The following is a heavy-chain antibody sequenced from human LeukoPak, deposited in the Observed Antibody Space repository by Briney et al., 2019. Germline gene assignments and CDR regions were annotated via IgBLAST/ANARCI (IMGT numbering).Heavy chain of an antibody. CDR2: IKQDGSEK. Sequence: GGSLRLSCAASGLTFRGYWISWVGQAPGRGRGGGANIKQDGSEKYYVDSVKGRFTISRDNAKNSLYLQMNSLRAEDTAVYYCASYGVVRGVIAPFDYWGQGTLVTVSS. D-gene: IGHD3-10*01. CDR1: GLTFRGYW. J-gene: IGHJ4*02. CDR3: ASYGVVRGVIAPFDY. V-gene: IGHV3-7*01.